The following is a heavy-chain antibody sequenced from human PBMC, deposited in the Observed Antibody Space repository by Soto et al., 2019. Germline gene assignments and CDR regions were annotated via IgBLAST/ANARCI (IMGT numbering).Heavy chain of an antibody. CDR2: ISSNSAYI. J-gene: IGHJ4*02. V-gene: IGHV3-21*04. D-gene: IGHD2-8*01. CDR3: AKNGLDNSPSAIDS. Sequence: LRLSCAASGFTFRSFTMNWVRQAPGKGLEWVSTISSNSAYIYYTDALRGRFTISRDNAKNSLHLQMNSLRAEDTTLYYCAKNGLDNSPSAIDSRGPGTLVTVSS. CDR1: GFTFRSFT.